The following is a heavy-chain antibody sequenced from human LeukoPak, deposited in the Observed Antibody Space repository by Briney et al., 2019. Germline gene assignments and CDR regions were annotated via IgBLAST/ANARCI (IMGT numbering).Heavy chain of an antibody. CDR1: GGTFSSYG. V-gene: IGHV1-18*01. J-gene: IGHJ4*02. Sequence: ASVKVSCTASGGTFSSYGISWVRQAPGQGLEWMGWISAYNGNTNYAQKLQGRVTMTTDTSTSTAYMELRSLRSDDTAVYYCARDRYYDFWSGYYTGGFSYWGQGTLVTVSS. D-gene: IGHD3-3*01. CDR3: ARDRYYDFWSGYYTGGFSY. CDR2: ISAYNGNT.